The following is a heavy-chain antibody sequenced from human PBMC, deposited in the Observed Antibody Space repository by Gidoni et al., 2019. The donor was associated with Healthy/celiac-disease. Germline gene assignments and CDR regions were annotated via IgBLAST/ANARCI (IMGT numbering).Heavy chain of an antibody. Sequence: QVQLVESGGGLVKPGGSLRLSCAASGFTFSDYYMSWIRQAPGKGLEWVSYISSSSSYTNYADSVKGRFTISRDNAKNSLYLQMNSLRAEDTAVYYCASLTTTVTLRYMDVWGKGTTVTVSS. CDR2: ISSSSSYT. V-gene: IGHV3-11*06. CDR3: ASLTTTVTLRYMDV. J-gene: IGHJ6*03. D-gene: IGHD4-17*01. CDR1: GFTFSDYY.